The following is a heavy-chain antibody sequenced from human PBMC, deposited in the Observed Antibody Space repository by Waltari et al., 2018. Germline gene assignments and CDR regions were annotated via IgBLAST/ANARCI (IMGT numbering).Heavy chain of an antibody. V-gene: IGHV1-2*02. Sequence: QVQLVQSGAEVKKPGDSVKVSCKASGYTFTGQYIHWVRQAPGQGLEWMGWIHPNSGDTNYAQKFQGRVTMTGDTSINTAYIELSSLRSDDTAIYYCAKSRDGYNFFD. CDR1: GYTFTGQY. D-gene: IGHD5-12*01. CDR2: IHPNSGDT. CDR3: AKSRDGYNFFD. J-gene: IGHJ4*01.